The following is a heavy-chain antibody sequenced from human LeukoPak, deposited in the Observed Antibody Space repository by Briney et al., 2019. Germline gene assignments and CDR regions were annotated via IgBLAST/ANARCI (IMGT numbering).Heavy chain of an antibody. V-gene: IGHV4-59*04. CDR1: GGSISSYY. CDR3: ARPPASAARAFDI. D-gene: IGHD6-6*01. J-gene: IGHJ3*02. CDR2: IYYSGST. Sequence: SETLSLTCTVSGGSISSYYWSWIRQPPGKGLEWIGYIYYSGSTYYNPSLKSRATISVDTSKNQFSLKLSSVTAADTAVYYCARPPASAARAFDIWGQGTMVTVSS.